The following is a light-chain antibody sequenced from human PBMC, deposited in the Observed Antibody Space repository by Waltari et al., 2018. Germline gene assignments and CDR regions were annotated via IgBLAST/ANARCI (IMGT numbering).Light chain of an antibody. V-gene: IGKV2-30*01. Sequence: DVVMTQSPPSLPVTLGQPATTPCRSSQGLVYSDGNTFLYWFHQRPGQSPRRLIYKISNRDPGVPDRFSGSGSGTDFTLKISRVEAEDVGVYYCMQGTHWPRTFGQGTRVEIK. J-gene: IGKJ1*01. CDR3: MQGTHWPRT. CDR2: KIS. CDR1: QGLVYSDGNTF.